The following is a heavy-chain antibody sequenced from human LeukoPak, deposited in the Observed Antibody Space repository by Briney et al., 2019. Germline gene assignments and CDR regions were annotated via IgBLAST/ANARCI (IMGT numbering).Heavy chain of an antibody. V-gene: IGHV4-34*01. Sequence: SEILSLTCAVYGGSFSDYYWNWIRPTPGKGLEWVGEISHSGSATYNPFLKSRVTISVDTAKNQFSLKLDSVTAADTAVYYCARLTYYRESNGYWEGGRRAYPYSSYMDVWGKGTTVTISS. CDR2: ISHSGSA. CDR1: GGSFSDYY. CDR3: ARLTYYRESNGYWEGGRRAYPYSSYMDV. J-gene: IGHJ6*03. D-gene: IGHD3-22*01.